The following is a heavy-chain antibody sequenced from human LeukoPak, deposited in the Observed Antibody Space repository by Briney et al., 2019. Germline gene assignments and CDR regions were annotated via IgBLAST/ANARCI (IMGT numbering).Heavy chain of an antibody. J-gene: IGHJ4*02. CDR3: AKGGTYSSSWFDY. D-gene: IGHD6-13*01. Sequence: GGSLRLSCAASGLTFSSYAMRWVRQAPGQGLEWVSGISGSGGSTSYADSVKGRFTISRDNSKNTLYLQMNSLRSEDTAVYYCAKGGTYSSSWFDYWRQGTLVTVSS. CDR1: GLTFSSYA. V-gene: IGHV3-23*01. CDR2: ISGSGGST.